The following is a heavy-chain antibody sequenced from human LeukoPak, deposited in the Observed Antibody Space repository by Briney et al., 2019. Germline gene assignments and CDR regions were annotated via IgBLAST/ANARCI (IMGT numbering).Heavy chain of an antibody. CDR3: VRGFSMLSVRDSKYYYGMDV. Sequence: SQTLSLTCAISGDSVSSNSAAWNWIRQSPSRGLEWLGRTYYRSKWYDDYAVSVRSRITINPDTSKNQFSLQLNSVTPGDTAVYYCVRGFSMLSVRDSKYYYGMDVWGQGTTVTVSS. D-gene: IGHD3-10*02. J-gene: IGHJ6*02. V-gene: IGHV6-1*01. CDR2: TYYRSKWYD. CDR1: GDSVSSNSAA.